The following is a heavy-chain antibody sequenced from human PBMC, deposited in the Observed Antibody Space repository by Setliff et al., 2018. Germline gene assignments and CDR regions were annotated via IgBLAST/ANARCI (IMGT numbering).Heavy chain of an antibody. CDR3: ATKDYDTSGYYRPFGF. D-gene: IGHD3-22*01. J-gene: IGHJ4*01. CDR2: ISAYNGNT. Sequence: GASVKVSCKASGYTFTSYGISWVRQAPGQGLEWMGWISAYNGNTNYAQKFLGRVTMTEDTSTDTAYMELSSLRSEDTAVYYCATKDYDTSGYYRPFGFWGQGTLVTVSS. V-gene: IGHV1-18*01. CDR1: GYTFTSYG.